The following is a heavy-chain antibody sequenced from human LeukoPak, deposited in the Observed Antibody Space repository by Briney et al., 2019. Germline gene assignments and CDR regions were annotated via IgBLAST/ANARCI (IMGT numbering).Heavy chain of an antibody. V-gene: IGHV4-30-2*01. CDR2: IYHSGST. Sequence: PSQTLSLTCAVSGGSISSGGYSWSWIRQPPGKGLEWIGYIYHSGSTYYNPSLKSRVTISVDRSKNQFSLKLSSVTAADTAVYYCARAPYYYDSSGVCPVYFDYWGQGTLVTVSS. CDR1: GGSISSGGYS. J-gene: IGHJ4*02. D-gene: IGHD3-22*01. CDR3: ARAPYYYDSSGVCPVYFDY.